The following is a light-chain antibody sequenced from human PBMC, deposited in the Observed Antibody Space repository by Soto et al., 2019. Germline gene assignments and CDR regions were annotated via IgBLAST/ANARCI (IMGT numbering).Light chain of an antibody. CDR2: DVS. CDR1: SSDVGAYNY. Sequence: QSALTQPASVSGSPGQSITISCTGTSSDVGAYNYVSWYQQHPGKAPKLMIYDVSKRPSGVPDRFSGSKSGNTASLTISGLQAEDEADYYCCSYAGSYTLFGGGTKLTVL. CDR3: CSYAGSYTL. J-gene: IGLJ2*01. V-gene: IGLV2-11*01.